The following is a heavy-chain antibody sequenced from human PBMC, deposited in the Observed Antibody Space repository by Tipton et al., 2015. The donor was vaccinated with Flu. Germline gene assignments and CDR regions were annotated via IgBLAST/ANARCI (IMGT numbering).Heavy chain of an antibody. Sequence: QSGPEVKKPGSSVKVSCKASGGTFSSYAISWVRQAPGQGLEWMGWINPNSGGTNYAQKFQGRVTMTRDTSISTAYMELSRLRSDDTAVYYCARVPIPTAYCGGDCYGMDYWGQGTLVTVSS. CDR2: INPNSGGT. J-gene: IGHJ4*02. CDR3: ARVPIPTAYCGGDCYGMDY. D-gene: IGHD2-21*01. V-gene: IGHV1-2*02. CDR1: GGTFSSYA.